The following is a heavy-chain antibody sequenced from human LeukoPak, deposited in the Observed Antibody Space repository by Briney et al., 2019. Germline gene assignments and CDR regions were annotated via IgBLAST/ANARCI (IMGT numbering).Heavy chain of an antibody. V-gene: IGHV3-23*01. CDR2: FTVSGGNT. CDR3: ARGDGLWFGELFTY. CDR1: GFTFSNYA. Sequence: PGGSLRLSCAASGFTFSNYAMSWARQAPGKGLEWVSSFTVSGGNTHYADSVKGRCTISRDNSKNTLYLQINSLRAEDTAVYYCARGDGLWFGELFTYWGQGTPVTVSS. J-gene: IGHJ4*02. D-gene: IGHD3-10*01.